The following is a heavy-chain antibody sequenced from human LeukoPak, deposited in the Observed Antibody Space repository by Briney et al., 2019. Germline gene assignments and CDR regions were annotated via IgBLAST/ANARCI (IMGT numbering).Heavy chain of an antibody. D-gene: IGHD6-13*01. Sequence: SETLSLTCTVSGGSRSSSNPYWDWIRQPPGKGLEWIGSIYYSGSTYYNPSLKSRVTISVDTSKNQFSLNLTSVTAADTAVYYCARFGSSTWYKGAFDIWGQGTMVTVAS. J-gene: IGHJ3*02. V-gene: IGHV4-39*01. CDR3: ARFGSSTWYKGAFDI. CDR2: IYYSGST. CDR1: GGSRSSSNPY.